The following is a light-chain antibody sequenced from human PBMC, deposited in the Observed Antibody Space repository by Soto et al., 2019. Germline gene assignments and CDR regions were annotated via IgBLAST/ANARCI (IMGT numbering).Light chain of an antibody. CDR3: QQYGSSPA. CDR1: QSVSSSY. CDR2: GAT. Sequence: ELVLTQSPGTLSLSPGERATLSCRASQSVSSSYLAWYQQKPGQAPSLLIYGATSRATGIPARFSGSGSGTDFTLTISRLEPEDFALYYCQQYGSSPAFGGGTKVEIK. J-gene: IGKJ4*01. V-gene: IGKV3-20*01.